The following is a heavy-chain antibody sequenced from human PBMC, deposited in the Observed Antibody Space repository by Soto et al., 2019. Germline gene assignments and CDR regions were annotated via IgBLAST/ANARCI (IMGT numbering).Heavy chain of an antibody. D-gene: IGHD2-21*02. J-gene: IGHJ4*02. CDR3: ARAYGSDSGLDY. Sequence: SETLSLTCAVSGGSISSGGYSWSWIRQPPGKGLEWIGYIYHSGSTYYNPSLKSRVTISVDRSKNQFSLKLSSVTAADTAVYYCARAYGSDSGLDYWGQGTLVTVSS. CDR1: GGSISSGGYS. V-gene: IGHV4-30-2*01. CDR2: IYHSGST.